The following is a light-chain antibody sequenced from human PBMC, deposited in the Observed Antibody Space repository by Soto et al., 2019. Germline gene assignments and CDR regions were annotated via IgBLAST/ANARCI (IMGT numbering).Light chain of an antibody. Sequence: EIVITQSPATLSVSPGERAILSCRASQSISINLAWYQQKPGQAPRLLIYAASNRATGVPARFSGSWSGTEFTLTXSSLQSEDFAVYYCQQYNNLITFGQGTRLEIK. CDR1: QSISIN. CDR3: QQYNNLIT. V-gene: IGKV3-15*01. J-gene: IGKJ5*01. CDR2: AAS.